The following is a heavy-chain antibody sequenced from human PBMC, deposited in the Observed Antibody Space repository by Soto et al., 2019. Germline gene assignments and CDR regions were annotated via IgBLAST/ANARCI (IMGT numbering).Heavy chain of an antibody. V-gene: IGHV6-1*01. Sequence: SQTLSLTCVISGDSVSSNSAAWNWIRQSPSRGLEWLGRTYYRSKWYNDYAVSVKSRITINPDTSKNQFSLQLNSVTPEDTAVYYCARDSRYCSSTSCYFWFDPWGQGTLVTVSS. D-gene: IGHD2-2*01. J-gene: IGHJ5*02. CDR2: TYYRSKWYN. CDR3: ARDSRYCSSTSCYFWFDP. CDR1: GDSVSSNSAA.